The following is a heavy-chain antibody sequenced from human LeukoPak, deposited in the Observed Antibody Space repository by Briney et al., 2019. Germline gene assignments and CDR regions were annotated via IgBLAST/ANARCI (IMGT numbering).Heavy chain of an antibody. Sequence: GGSLRLSCAASGFTFSSYSMNWVRQAPGKGLEWVSSISSSSSYIYYADSVKGRFTISRDNAKNSLYLQMNSLRAEDTAVYFCARDYYDSSGYYSTVGYFDYWGQGTLVTVSS. CDR3: ARDYYDSSGYYSTVGYFDY. CDR1: GFTFSSYS. V-gene: IGHV3-21*01. CDR2: ISSSSSYI. J-gene: IGHJ4*02. D-gene: IGHD3-22*01.